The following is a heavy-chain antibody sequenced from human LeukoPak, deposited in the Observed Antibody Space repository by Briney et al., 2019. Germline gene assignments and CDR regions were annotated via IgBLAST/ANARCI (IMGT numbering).Heavy chain of an antibody. Sequence: GGSLRLSCSASGFTFSSYSMNWVRQAPGKGLEWVSYISSSSSYIYYADSVKGRFTISRDNAKNSLSLQMNSLGAEDTAVYYCARHIPRGNNYFDCWGQGTLVTVSS. CDR1: GFTFSSYS. CDR2: ISSSSSYI. D-gene: IGHD1/OR15-1a*01. V-gene: IGHV3-21*05. CDR3: ARHIPRGNNYFDC. J-gene: IGHJ4*02.